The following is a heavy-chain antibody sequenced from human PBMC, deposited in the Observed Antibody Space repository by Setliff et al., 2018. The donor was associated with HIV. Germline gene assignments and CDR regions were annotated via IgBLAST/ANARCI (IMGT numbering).Heavy chain of an antibody. V-gene: IGHV1-2*02. Sequence: GASVKVSCKAFEYAFNGHYIHWVRQAPGQGLEWMGWINPASGDTDLPQKYQGRIIMTRDTSINTAYIELTSLTFDDTATYYCARGGCNTDRCYASWLDPWGQGTLVTVS. CDR1: EYAFNGHY. D-gene: IGHD2-15*01. CDR3: ARGGCNTDRCYASWLDP. J-gene: IGHJ5*02. CDR2: INPASGDT.